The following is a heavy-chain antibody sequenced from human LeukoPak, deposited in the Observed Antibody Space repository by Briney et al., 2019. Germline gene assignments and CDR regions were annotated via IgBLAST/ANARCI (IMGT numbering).Heavy chain of an antibody. D-gene: IGHD1-26*01. J-gene: IGHJ4*02. CDR1: GGTFSSYA. V-gene: IGHV1-69*06. CDR3: ARSLSGAHFDY. Sequence: GASVKASCKASGGTFSSYAISWVRQAPGQGLEWMGGIIPIFGTANYAQKFQGRVTITADKSTSTAYMELSSLRSEDTAVYYCARSLSGAHFDYWGQGTLVTVSS. CDR2: IIPIFGTA.